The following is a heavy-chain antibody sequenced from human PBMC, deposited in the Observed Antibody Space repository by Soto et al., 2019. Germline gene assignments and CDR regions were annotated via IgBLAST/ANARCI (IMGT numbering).Heavy chain of an antibody. CDR1: GFPFSSYT. CDR2: ISRSSSHI. V-gene: IGHV3-21*04. J-gene: IGHJ4*02. CDR3: TRHTVDY. D-gene: IGHD5-18*01. Sequence: PGGSLRLSCAASGFPFSSYTMNWVRQAPGKGLEWVSSISRSSSHIYYADSVNGRFTISRDNAKNTVYLQMNSLKTEDTAVYYCTRHTVDYWGQGTLVTVSS.